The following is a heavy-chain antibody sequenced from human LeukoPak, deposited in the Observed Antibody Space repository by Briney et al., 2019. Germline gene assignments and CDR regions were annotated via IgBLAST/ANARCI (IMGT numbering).Heavy chain of an antibody. CDR3: ARSGGYSSSWSINWFDP. V-gene: IGHV4-59*01. J-gene: IGHJ5*02. CDR1: GGSINSYY. CDR2: IYYSGST. D-gene: IGHD6-13*01. Sequence: PSETLSLTCTVSGGSINSYYWSWIRQPPGKGLEWIGYIYYSGSTNYNPSLKSRVTISVDTSKNQFSLKLSSVTAADTAVYYCARSGGYSSSWSINWFDPWGQGTLVTVSS.